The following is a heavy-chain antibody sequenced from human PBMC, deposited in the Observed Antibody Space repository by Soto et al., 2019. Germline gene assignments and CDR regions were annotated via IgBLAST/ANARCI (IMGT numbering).Heavy chain of an antibody. CDR2: IDGDGTTT. J-gene: IGHJ4*02. Sequence: GGSLRLSCAASGFTFNSYWMHWVRQVPGKGLECVSRIDGDGTTTHYADSVKGRFTISRDNAKNTLYLQMNSLRAEDSAVYLCARRIAVAGTYDHWGQGTLVTVSS. D-gene: IGHD6-19*01. V-gene: IGHV3-74*01. CDR1: GFTFNSYW. CDR3: ARRIAVAGTYDH.